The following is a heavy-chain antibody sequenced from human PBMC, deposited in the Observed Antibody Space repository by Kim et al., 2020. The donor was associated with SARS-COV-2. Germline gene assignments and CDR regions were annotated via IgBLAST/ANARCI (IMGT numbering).Heavy chain of an antibody. Sequence: TNYSPSFQGHVTISADKSISTAYLQWSSLKASDTAMYYCARRRTMAKDYWGQGTLVTVSS. D-gene: IGHD3-10*01. J-gene: IGHJ4*02. CDR2: T. V-gene: IGHV5-10-1*01. CDR3: ARRRTMAKDY.